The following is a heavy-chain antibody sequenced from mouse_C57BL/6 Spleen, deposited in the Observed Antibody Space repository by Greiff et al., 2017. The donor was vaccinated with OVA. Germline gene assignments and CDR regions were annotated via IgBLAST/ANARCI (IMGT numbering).Heavy chain of an antibody. CDR2: ISDGGSYT. CDR3: AREREYGTLDY. CDR1: GFTFSSYA. J-gene: IGHJ2*02. Sequence: EVQLMESGGGLVKPGGSLKLSCAASGFTFSSYAMSWVRQTPEKRLEWVATISDGGSYTYYPDNVKGRFTISRDNAKNTLYLQMRHLKSEDTAMDYCAREREYGTLDYWGQGTSLTVSS. D-gene: IGHD2-10*02. V-gene: IGHV5-4*01.